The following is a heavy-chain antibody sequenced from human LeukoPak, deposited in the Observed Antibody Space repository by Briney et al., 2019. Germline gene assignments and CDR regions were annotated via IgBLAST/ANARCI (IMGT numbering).Heavy chain of an antibody. D-gene: IGHD1-26*01. CDR1: GFTFSTYH. Sequence: GGSLRLSCAASGFTFSTYHMNWVRQAPGKGLEWVSYITNTGSIMFYADSVKGRFTISRDNAKNSLYLQMNSLRAEDTAVYYCVRDVVGYSIDYWGQGTLVTVSS. J-gene: IGHJ4*02. V-gene: IGHV3-48*01. CDR3: VRDVVGYSIDY. CDR2: ITNTGSIM.